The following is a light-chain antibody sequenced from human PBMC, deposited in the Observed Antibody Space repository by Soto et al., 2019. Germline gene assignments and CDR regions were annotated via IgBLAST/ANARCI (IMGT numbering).Light chain of an antibody. CDR1: RSDVGTYNL. CDR2: EDS. CDR3: CSYAGSTTYVV. Sequence: QSALTQPASVSGSPGQSITISCTGTRSDVGTYNLVSWYQQHPGKAPKLMISEDSKRPSGVSSRFSGSKSGNTASLTISGLQAEDEADYYCCSYAGSTTYVVFGGGTKLTVL. V-gene: IGLV2-23*01. J-gene: IGLJ2*01.